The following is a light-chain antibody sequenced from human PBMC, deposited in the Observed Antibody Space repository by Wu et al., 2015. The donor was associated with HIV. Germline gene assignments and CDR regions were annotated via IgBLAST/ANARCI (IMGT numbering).Light chain of an antibody. CDR3: QQYDILPIT. CDR2: DAS. J-gene: IGKJ5*01. Sequence: DIQMTQSPSSLSASVGDRVTITCQANQGISNYVNWYQQRPGKAPKLLIYDASNLETGVPSRFSGSGVWDEILFSTISSLQSEDIAIYYCQQYDILPITFGQGTRLE. V-gene: IGKV1-33*01. CDR1: QGISNY.